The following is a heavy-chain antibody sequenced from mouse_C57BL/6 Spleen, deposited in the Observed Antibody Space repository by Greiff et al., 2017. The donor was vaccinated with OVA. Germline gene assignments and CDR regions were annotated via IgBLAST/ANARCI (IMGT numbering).Heavy chain of an antibody. CDR3: ARNPSYDYYAMDY. V-gene: IGHV2-2*01. CDR1: GFSLTSYG. CDR2: IWSGGST. D-gene: IGHD2-10*01. Sequence: VKLVESGPGLVQPSQSLSITCTVSGFSLTSYGVHWVRQSPGKGLEWLGVIWSGGSTDYNAAFISRLSISKDNSKSQVFFKMNSLQADDTAIYYCARNPSYDYYAMDYWGQGTSVTVSS. J-gene: IGHJ4*01.